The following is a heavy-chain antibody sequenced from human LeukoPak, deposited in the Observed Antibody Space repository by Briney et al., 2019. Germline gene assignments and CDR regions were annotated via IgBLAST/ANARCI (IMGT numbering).Heavy chain of an antibody. V-gene: IGHV5-10-1*01. CDR3: ARGPSGLDV. CDR2: IDPTDSYT. J-gene: IGHJ6*02. CDR1: GYSFTSYW. Sequence: EESLKISCKGSGYSFTSYWIIWVRQMPGKDLEWMARIDPTDSYTNYSPSFQGHVTISADTSISTAYLQWSSLKASDTAMYYCARGPSGLDVWGQGTPVTVSS.